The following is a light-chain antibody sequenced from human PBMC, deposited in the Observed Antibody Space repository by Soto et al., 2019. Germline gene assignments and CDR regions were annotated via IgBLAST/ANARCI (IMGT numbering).Light chain of an antibody. V-gene: IGKV1-5*03. CDR2: KAS. Sequence: DIQMTQSPSTLSASVGDRVTITCRASQSISSWLAWYQEKPGKACKLLIYKASSLESGVPSRFSGSGSGTEFTLTISSLQPDDFATYYCQQYNSYSQTFGQGPKVEMK. CDR3: QQYNSYSQT. J-gene: IGKJ1*01. CDR1: QSISSW.